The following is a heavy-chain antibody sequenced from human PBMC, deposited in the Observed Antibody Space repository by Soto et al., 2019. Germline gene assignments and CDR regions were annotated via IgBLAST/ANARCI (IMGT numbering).Heavy chain of an antibody. V-gene: IGHV4-30-4*01. J-gene: IGHJ4*02. CDR1: GGSISSTDYF. CDR3: ARWKRSDYYYYFDY. Sequence: SETLSLTCTVSGGSISSTDYFWSWIRQPPGKGLNWIGNIYYSGRTYYNPSLQSRVSISIDTSKSQFSLKLSSVTAADTAVYYCARWKRSDYYYYFDYWGQGTLVTVSS. D-gene: IGHD3-22*01. CDR2: IYYSGRT.